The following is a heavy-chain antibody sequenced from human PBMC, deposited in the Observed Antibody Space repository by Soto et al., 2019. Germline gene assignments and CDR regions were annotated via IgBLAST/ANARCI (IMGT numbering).Heavy chain of an antibody. V-gene: IGHV3-48*03. CDR2: YNPSRRTI. D-gene: IGHD6-19*01. Sequence: GGSLRFSCVAQGFTFRSFEMTSIGQAPGKAPEWIAVYNPSRRTISHADSVKGRFTTSRDNAENSVYLQMSSLRGEDGAMYYCAMYSGRYSYTWFDAWGQGTLVTVCS. CDR1: GFTFRSFE. CDR3: AMYSGRYSYTWFDA. J-gene: IGHJ5*02.